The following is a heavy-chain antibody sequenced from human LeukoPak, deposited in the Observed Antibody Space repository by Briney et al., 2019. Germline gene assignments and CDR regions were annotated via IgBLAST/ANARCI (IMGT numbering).Heavy chain of an antibody. J-gene: IGHJ4*02. CDR1: GGSISDYY. CDR3: ARDHIDWLYVGGDF. Sequence: SETLSLTCTVSGGSISDYYWSWIRQPPGKGLEWIGWIFGSGSSNYNPSLKSRLTISVDTSKNQFSLKLTSATAADTAVYYCARDHIDWLYVGGDFWGQGTLVTVSS. D-gene: IGHD3-9*01. V-gene: IGHV4-59*01. CDR2: IFGSGSS.